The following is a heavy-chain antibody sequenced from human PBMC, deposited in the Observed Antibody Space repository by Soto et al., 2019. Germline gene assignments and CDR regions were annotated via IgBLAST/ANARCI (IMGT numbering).Heavy chain of an antibody. CDR2: IYYSGST. V-gene: IGHV4-59*08. CDR3: ASRYGGTLDY. Sequence: QVQLQESGPGLVKPSETLSLTCTVSGGSISSYYWSWIRQPPGKGLEWIGYIYYSGSTTSNPPLNAPSTISVATSKNQFSLKLSSATAADTAVYYCASRYGGTLDYWGQGTLVTVSS. CDR1: GGSISSYY. J-gene: IGHJ4*02. D-gene: IGHD1-1*01.